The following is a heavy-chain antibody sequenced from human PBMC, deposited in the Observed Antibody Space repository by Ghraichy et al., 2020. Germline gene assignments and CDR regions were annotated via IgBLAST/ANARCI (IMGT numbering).Heavy chain of an antibody. J-gene: IGHJ6*02. D-gene: IGHD4-23*01. CDR2: ITSSSRTI. CDR3: ARASKVVRFYYYDGMDV. CDR1: GFTFGSYN. Sequence: GGSPRLSCVGSGFTFGSYNMNWVRQSPGKGLEWVSYITSSSRTIFYADSVKGRFTISRDNAQNSLYLQMKSLRDEDTAVYYCARASKVVRFYYYDGMDVLGQGTTVTGS. V-gene: IGHV3-48*02.